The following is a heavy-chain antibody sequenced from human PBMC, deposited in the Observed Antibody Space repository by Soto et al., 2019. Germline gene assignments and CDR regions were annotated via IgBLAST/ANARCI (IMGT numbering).Heavy chain of an antibody. CDR1: GGSISSYY. D-gene: IGHD4-17*01. CDR3: ARHGDYGDYEGYYYYMDV. Sequence: SETLSLTCTVSGGSISSYYWSCIRQPPGKGLEWVGYIYYSGSTNYNPSLKSRVTISVDTSKNQFSLKLSSVTAADTAVYYCARHGDYGDYEGYYYYMDVWGKGTTVTVSS. CDR2: IYYSGST. V-gene: IGHV4-59*08. J-gene: IGHJ6*03.